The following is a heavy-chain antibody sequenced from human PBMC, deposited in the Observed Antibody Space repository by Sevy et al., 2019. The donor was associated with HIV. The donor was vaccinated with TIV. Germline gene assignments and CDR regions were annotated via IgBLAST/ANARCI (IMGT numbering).Heavy chain of an antibody. CDR1: GGSITGLY. J-gene: IGHJ4*02. D-gene: IGHD1-26*01. CDR3: AGENAWGRGYS. Sequence: SETLSLTCTVSGGSITGLYWNWIRQPPGKGLEWIANIYYNGHINYNPSLKSRLTLSLDTSKNQFSLRLSSVTAADTAMYYCAGENAWGRGYSWGQGTLVTVSS. CDR2: IYYNGHI. V-gene: IGHV4-59*08.